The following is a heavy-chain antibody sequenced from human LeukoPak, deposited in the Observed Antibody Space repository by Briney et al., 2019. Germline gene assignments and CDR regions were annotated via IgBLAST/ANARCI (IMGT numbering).Heavy chain of an antibody. V-gene: IGHV4-34*01. J-gene: IGHJ4*02. CDR3: ARWSWNPFHNFDC. CDR2: INHSGST. D-gene: IGHD1-1*01. CDR1: GGSFSGYY. Sequence: PSETLSLTCAVYGGSFSGYYWSWIRQPPGKGLEWIGEINHSGSTNYNPSLKSRVTISVDTSKNQFSLKLSSVTAADTAVYYCARWSWNPFHNFDCWGQGTLVTVSS.